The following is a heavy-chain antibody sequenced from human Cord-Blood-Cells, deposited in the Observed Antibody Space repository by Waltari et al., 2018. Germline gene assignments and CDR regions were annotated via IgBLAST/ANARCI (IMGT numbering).Heavy chain of an antibody. Sequence: QVQLVESGGGVVQPGGSLRLSCAASGFTFSSYGMHWVRQAPGKGLEWWAFIRYDGSNKYYADSVKGRFTISRDNSKNTLYLQMNSLRAEDTAVYYCAKGTLRFLEFDYWGQGTLVTVSS. J-gene: IGHJ4*02. CDR1: GFTFSSYG. CDR3: AKGTLRFLEFDY. V-gene: IGHV3-30*02. D-gene: IGHD3-3*01. CDR2: IRYDGSNK.